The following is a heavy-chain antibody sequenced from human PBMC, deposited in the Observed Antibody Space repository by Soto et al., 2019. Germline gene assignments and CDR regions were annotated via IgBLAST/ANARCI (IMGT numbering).Heavy chain of an antibody. J-gene: IGHJ4*02. CDR3: ARGSIPLSVGGDWHY. CDR2: ISAYNGNT. V-gene: IGHV1-18*01. D-gene: IGHD2-21*02. Sequence: QVQLVQSGAEVKKPGASVKVSCKASGYTFTSYGISWVRQAPGQGLEWMGWISAYNGNTNYAQKLQGRVTMTTDTSXITADMELRSLRSDDTAVYYCARGSIPLSVGGDWHYWGQGTLVTVSS. CDR1: GYTFTSYG.